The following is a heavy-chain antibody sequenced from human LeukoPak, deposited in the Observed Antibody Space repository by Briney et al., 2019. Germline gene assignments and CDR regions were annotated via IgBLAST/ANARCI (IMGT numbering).Heavy chain of an antibody. V-gene: IGHV3-53*01. Sequence: PGGSLRLSCAASGFTVNSNHMSWVRQAPGKGLKWVSIIYSGGTTYYADSVKGRFTISRDNSKNSLYLQMNSLRAEDTAVYYCARDADYGGGPDAFDVWGRGTIVTVSS. CDR1: GFTVNSNH. CDR2: IYSGGTT. D-gene: IGHD4-23*01. CDR3: ARDADYGGGPDAFDV. J-gene: IGHJ3*01.